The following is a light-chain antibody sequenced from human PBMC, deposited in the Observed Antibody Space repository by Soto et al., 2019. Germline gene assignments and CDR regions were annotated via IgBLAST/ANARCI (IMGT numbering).Light chain of an antibody. J-gene: IGKJ1*01. CDR3: QQYGTIVT. CDR1: QSVSSSY. V-gene: IGKV3-20*01. CDR2: GAS. Sequence: EIVLTQSPGTLSLSPGERATLSCRASQSVSSSYLAWYKQKPGRAPRLLIDGASSRATGIPDRLSGSGSGTDFTLTISRLAPEDPAVYYCQQYGTIVTFGQGTQVDIK.